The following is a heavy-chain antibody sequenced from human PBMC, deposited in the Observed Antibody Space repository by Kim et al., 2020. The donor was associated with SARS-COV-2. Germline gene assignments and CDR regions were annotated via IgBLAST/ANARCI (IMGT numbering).Heavy chain of an antibody. CDR2: IYYSGST. Sequence: SETLSLTCTVSGGSISSSSYYWGWIRQPPGKGLEWIGSIYYSGSTYYNPSLKSRVPISVDTSKNQFSLKLSSVTAADTAVYYCARQRVRFLEWSTHTFGGALNAFDIWGQGTMVTVSS. D-gene: IGHD3-3*01. CDR3: ARQRVRFLEWSTHTFGGALNAFDI. V-gene: IGHV4-39*01. J-gene: IGHJ3*02. CDR1: GGSISSSSYY.